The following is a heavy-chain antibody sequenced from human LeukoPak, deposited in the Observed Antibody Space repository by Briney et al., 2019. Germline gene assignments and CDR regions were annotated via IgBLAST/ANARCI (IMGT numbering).Heavy chain of an antibody. D-gene: IGHD5-18*01. CDR3: ARGDDTAMVSGGYNWFDS. CDR1: GFTFSSYA. Sequence: GNSLRLSCAASGFTFSSYAMSWVHQAPGKGLEWVSSITPSGSYTYYADSVKGRLTISRDNAKNSLYLQMNSLGAEDTAVYYCARGDDTAMVSGGYNWFDSWGQGTLVTVSS. J-gene: IGHJ5*01. CDR2: ITPSGSYT. V-gene: IGHV3-21*01.